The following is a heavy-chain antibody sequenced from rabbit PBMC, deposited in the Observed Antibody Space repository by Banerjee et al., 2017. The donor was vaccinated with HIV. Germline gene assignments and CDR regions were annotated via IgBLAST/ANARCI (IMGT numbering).Heavy chain of an antibody. CDR3: ARDIGYVSAGYAILSL. CDR1: GLDFSSSYW. J-gene: IGHJ3*01. V-gene: IGHV1S40*01. Sequence: QSLEESGGDLVKPGASLTLTCKASGLDFSSSYWIYWVRQAPGKGLEWIAYIHAASDGNTYYANWAKGRFTISRTSSITVTLEMTSLTAADTATYFCARDIGYVSAGYAILSLWGQGTLVTVS. CDR2: IHAASDGNT. D-gene: IGHD6-1*01.